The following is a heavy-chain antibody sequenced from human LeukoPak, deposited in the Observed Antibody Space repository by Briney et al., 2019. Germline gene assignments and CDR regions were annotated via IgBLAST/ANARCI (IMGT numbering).Heavy chain of an antibody. V-gene: IGHV1-2*02. D-gene: IGHD6-13*01. Sequence: ASVKVSCKASGYTFTGYYMHWVRQAPGQGLEWMGWINPNSGGTNYAQKFQGRVTMTRDTSISTAYMELSRLRSDDTAVYYCGRGGGSSSWYGEDVWGQGTTVTVSS. CDR1: GYTFTGYY. CDR2: INPNSGGT. J-gene: IGHJ6*02. CDR3: GRGGGSSSWYGEDV.